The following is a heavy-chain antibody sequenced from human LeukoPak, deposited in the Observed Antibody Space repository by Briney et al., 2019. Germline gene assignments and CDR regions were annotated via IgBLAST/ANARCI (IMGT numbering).Heavy chain of an antibody. CDR2: TYYRSKWYN. J-gene: IGHJ4*02. D-gene: IGHD1-26*01. CDR1: GDSVSSNSAA. CDR3: ARGKGGMIDN. V-gene: IGHV6-1*01. Sequence: PSQTLSLTCAISGDSVSSNSAAWNWIRQSPLRGLEWLGRTYYRSKWYNGYAASVKSRITINPDTSKNQFSLQLNSVTPEDTAVYYCARGKGGMIDNWGQGILVTVSS.